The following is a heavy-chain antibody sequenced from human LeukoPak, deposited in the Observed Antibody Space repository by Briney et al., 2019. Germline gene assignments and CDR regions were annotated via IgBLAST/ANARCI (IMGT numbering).Heavy chain of an antibody. CDR1: GYTFTSYG. CDR3: ARAVMITFGGVIGAFDI. J-gene: IGHJ3*02. Sequence: ASVKVSCKASGYTFTSYGISWVRRAPGQGLEWMGWISAYNGNTNYAQKLQGRVTMTTDTSTSTAYMELRSLRSDDTAVYYCARAVMITFGGVIGAFDIWGQGTMVTVPS. D-gene: IGHD3-16*01. CDR2: ISAYNGNT. V-gene: IGHV1-18*01.